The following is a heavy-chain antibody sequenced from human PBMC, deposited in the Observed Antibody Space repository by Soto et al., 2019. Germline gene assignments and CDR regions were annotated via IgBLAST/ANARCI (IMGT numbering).Heavy chain of an antibody. D-gene: IGHD3-3*01. CDR2: IYYTGST. CDR3: ARSYPNTIFGVVPSRGLDV. CDR1: GGSISSHY. V-gene: IGHV4-59*11. Sequence: SETLSLTCIVSGGSISSHYWSWIRQPPGKGLEWIGYIYYTGSTNFNPSLKNRVIISVDTSKNQFSLKLSSVTAADTAVYYCARSYPNTIFGVVPSRGLDVWGQGTTVTVSS. J-gene: IGHJ6*02.